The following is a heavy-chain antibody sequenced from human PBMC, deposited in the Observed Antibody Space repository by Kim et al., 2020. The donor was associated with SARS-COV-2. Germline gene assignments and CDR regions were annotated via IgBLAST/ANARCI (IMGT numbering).Heavy chain of an antibody. CDR2: IRSKAYGGTT. D-gene: IGHD3-22*01. Sequence: GGSLRLSCTASGFTFGDYAMSWFRQAPGKGLEWVGFIRSKAYGGTTEYAASVKGRFTISRDDSKSIAYLQMNSLKTEDTAVYYCTRSFSAGYYYLFDYWGQGTLVTVSS. J-gene: IGHJ4*02. V-gene: IGHV3-49*03. CDR1: GFTFGDYA. CDR3: TRSFSAGYYYLFDY.